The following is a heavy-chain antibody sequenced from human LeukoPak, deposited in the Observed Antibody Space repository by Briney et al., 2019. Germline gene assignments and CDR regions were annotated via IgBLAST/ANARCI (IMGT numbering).Heavy chain of an antibody. V-gene: IGHV3-48*01. CDR3: AXXXXXXXDXXSXMDV. J-gene: IGHJ6*04. CDR2: ISSSGNTI. CDR1: GFTFXNYS. Sequence: GFTFXNYSMNWVRQAPGKGLEWVSYISSSGNTIYYGDSVKGRFTISRDPAKNSLYLQMNSLRAEDRAVYYCAXXXXXXXDXXSXMDVWGXGXTVTVSS.